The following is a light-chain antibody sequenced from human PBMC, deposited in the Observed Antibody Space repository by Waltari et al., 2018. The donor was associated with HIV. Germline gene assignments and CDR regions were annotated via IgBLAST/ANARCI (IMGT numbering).Light chain of an antibody. J-gene: IGLJ1*01. CDR2: ANY. CDR3: HSYDSSRGGVYV. CDR1: SNVGTLYD. V-gene: IGLV1-40*01. Sequence: QSVLTQPPSVSGAPGQRVTISCSNVGTLYDVNWYQQLPGAAPKLLIYANYNRPSGVPDRVAGSKSGTSASLAITGLQPEDEADYYCHSYDSSRGGVYVFGTGTKVTVL.